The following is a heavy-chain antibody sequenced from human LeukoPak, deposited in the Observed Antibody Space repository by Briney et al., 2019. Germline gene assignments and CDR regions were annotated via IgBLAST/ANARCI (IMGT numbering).Heavy chain of an antibody. CDR3: ARDYADCVGYFFFDY. Sequence: PGRSLRLSCAASGFTFNNYAMNWVRQAPGKGLEWVSSISGGGETTYYADSAKGRFTISRDNSQNTLYLQMNSLRAEDTAVYYCARDYADCVGYFFFDYWGQGTLVTVSS. D-gene: IGHD4-17*01. J-gene: IGHJ4*02. V-gene: IGHV3-23*01. CDR1: GFTFNNYA. CDR2: ISGGGETT.